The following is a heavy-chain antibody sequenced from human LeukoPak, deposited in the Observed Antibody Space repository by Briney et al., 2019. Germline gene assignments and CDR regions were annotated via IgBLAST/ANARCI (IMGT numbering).Heavy chain of an antibody. CDR2: IYTSGST. J-gene: IGHJ4*02. D-gene: IGHD3-10*01. Sequence: SETLSLTCTVSGGSISSYYWSWIRQPAGKGLEWIGRIYTSGSTNYNPSLKSRVTISVDTSKNQFSLKLSSVTAADTAVYYCARGAVLWFGELLPYYFDYWGQGTLVTVSS. CDR3: ARGAVLWFGELLPYYFDY. V-gene: IGHV4-4*07. CDR1: GGSISSYY.